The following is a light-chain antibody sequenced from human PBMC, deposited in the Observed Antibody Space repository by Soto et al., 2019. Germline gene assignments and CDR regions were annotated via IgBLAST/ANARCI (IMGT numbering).Light chain of an antibody. CDR2: GAS. Sequence: EIVMTQSPATLSVSPGERATLYCRASQSVSSNLAWYQQKPGQAPRLLIYGASTRATGIPARFSGSGSGTEFALTISILQSEDFAVYCCQQYNNWPITFCPGTKLDIK. J-gene: IGKJ3*01. V-gene: IGKV3-15*01. CDR3: QQYNNWPIT. CDR1: QSVSSN.